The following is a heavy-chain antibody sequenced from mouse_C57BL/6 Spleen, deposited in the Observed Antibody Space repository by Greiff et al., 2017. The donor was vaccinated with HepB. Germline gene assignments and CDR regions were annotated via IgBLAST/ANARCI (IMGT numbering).Heavy chain of an antibody. J-gene: IGHJ3*01. CDR1: GYTFTDYY. Sequence: QVHVKQSGAELVRPGASVKLSCKASGYTFTDYYINWVKQRPGQGLEWIARIYPGSGNTYYNEKFKGKATLTAEKSSSTAYMQLSSLTSEDSAVYFCARGASSCYLAWFAYWGQGTLVTVSA. V-gene: IGHV1-76*01. CDR3: ARGASSCYLAWFAY. CDR2: IYPGSGNT. D-gene: IGHD3-2*02.